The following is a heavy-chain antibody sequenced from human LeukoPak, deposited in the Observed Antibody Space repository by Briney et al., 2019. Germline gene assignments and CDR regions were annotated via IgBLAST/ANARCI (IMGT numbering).Heavy chain of an antibody. V-gene: IGHV1-2*06. Sequence: ASVKVSCKASGYTFTGYYMHWVRQAPGQGLEWMGRINPNSGGTNCAQKFQGGVTMTRDTSISTAYMELSRLRSDDTAVYYCARVSCTNGVCHYRDFDYWGQGTLVTVSS. CDR2: INPNSGGT. CDR1: GYTFTGYY. CDR3: ARVSCTNGVCHYRDFDY. J-gene: IGHJ4*02. D-gene: IGHD2-8*01.